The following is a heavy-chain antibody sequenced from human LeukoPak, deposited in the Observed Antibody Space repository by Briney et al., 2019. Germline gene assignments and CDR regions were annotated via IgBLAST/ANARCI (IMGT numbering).Heavy chain of an antibody. CDR2: IYYSGST. CDR3: ARVSARAHDFWSGYYYYYYYMDV. J-gene: IGHJ6*03. D-gene: IGHD3-3*01. CDR1: GGSISSYY. Sequence: PSETLSLTCIVSGGSISSYYWSWIRQPPGKGLEWIGYIYYSGSTNYNPSLKSRVTISVDTSKNQFSLKLSSVTAADTAVYYCARVSARAHDFWSGYYYYYYYMDVWGKGTTVTVSS. V-gene: IGHV4-59*01.